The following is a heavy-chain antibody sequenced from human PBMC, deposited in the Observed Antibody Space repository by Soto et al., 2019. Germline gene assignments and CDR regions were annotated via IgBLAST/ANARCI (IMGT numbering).Heavy chain of an antibody. CDR3: ARVVAPPYCSGGSCYSHLPYYYYYMDV. CDR1: GFTFSDCY. Sequence: PGGSLRLSCAASGFTFSDCYMSWIRQAPGKGLEWVSYISSSGSTIYYADSVKGRFTISRDNAKNSLYLQMNSLRAEDTAVYYCARVVAPPYCSGGSCYSHLPYYYYYMDVWGKGTTVTVSS. J-gene: IGHJ6*03. V-gene: IGHV3-11*01. CDR2: ISSSGSTI. D-gene: IGHD2-15*01.